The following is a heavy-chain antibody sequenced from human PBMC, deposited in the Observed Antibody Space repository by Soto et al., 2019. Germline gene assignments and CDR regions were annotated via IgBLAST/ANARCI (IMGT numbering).Heavy chain of an antibody. CDR2: ISYDGSNK. Sequence: QVQLVESGGGVVQPGRSLRLSCAASGFTFSTYAMHWVRQAPGKGLEWVSGISYDGSNKYYADSVKGRFTISRDNSKNTLYLQMNSLRAEDTAVYYCERAVVVAATDFDYWGQGTLVTVSS. CDR1: GFTFSTYA. D-gene: IGHD2-15*01. CDR3: ERAVVVAATDFDY. J-gene: IGHJ4*02. V-gene: IGHV3-30-3*01.